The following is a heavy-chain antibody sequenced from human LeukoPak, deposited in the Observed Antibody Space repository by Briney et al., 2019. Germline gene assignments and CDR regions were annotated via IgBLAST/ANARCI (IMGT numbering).Heavy chain of an antibody. CDR2: INHSGST. Sequence: SETLSLTCAVYGGSFSGYYWSWIRQPPGKGLEWIGEINHSGSTNHNPSLKTRVTISVDTSKNQFSLKLSSVTAADTAVYYCARGQGYDFWSGCNWFDPWGQGTLVTVSS. CDR1: GGSFSGYY. J-gene: IGHJ5*02. CDR3: ARGQGYDFWSGCNWFDP. D-gene: IGHD3-3*01. V-gene: IGHV4-34*01.